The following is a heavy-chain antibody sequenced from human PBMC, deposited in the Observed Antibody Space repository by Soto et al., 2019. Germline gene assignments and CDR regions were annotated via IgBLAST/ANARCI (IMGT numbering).Heavy chain of an antibody. D-gene: IGHD6-19*01. CDR2: IIPIFGTA. CDR1: GGTFSSYA. CDR3: ARDLRGQWLVPFDY. J-gene: IGHJ4*02. V-gene: IGHV1-69*13. Sequence: SVKVSCKASGGTFSSYAISWVRQAPGQGLEWMGGIIPIFGTANYAQKFQGRVTITADESTSTAYMELSSLRSDDTAVYYCARDLRGQWLVPFDYWGQGTLVTVSS.